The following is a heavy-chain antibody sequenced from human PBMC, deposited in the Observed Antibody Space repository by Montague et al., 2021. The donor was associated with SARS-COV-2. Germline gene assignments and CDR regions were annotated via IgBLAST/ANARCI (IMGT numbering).Heavy chain of an antibody. CDR2: IYDSEST. CDR3: ARRGRKLLPVATTIGGFDI. D-gene: IGHD5-12*01. J-gene: IGHJ3*02. V-gene: IGHV4-39*02. CDR1: GGSISSSNYY. Sequence: SETLSLTCTVSGGSISSSNYYWGWIRQPPGKGLEWIGSIYDSESTYYNPSLKSRVTISVDTSKNHFSLKLSSVTAADTAVYYCARRGRKLLPVATTIGGFDIWGQGTMVTVSS.